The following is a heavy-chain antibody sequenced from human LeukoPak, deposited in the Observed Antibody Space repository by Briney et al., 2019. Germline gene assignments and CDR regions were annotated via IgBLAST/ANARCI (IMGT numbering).Heavy chain of an antibody. V-gene: IGHV4-39*01. J-gene: IGHJ4*02. D-gene: IGHD3-22*01. Sequence: PSETLSLTCTVSGDSMNSGSFYWGWSRQPSGKGLEWIGTIYHGGSTDSYTGSTYYKPSLKSRVTISVDTSKNQFSLRLSSVTAADTAVYYCARLPRGLIRSYWGLGTLVTVSS. CDR2: IYHGGST. CDR3: ARLPRGLIRSY. CDR1: GDSMNSGSFY.